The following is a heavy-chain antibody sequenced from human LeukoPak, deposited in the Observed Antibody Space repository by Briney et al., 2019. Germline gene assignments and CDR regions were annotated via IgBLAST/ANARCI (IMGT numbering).Heavy chain of an antibody. CDR1: GFTLRRYW. CDR3: TRGVGFCHSSGCWKPIDCWGEGGDV. J-gene: IGHJ6*01. D-gene: IGHD3-22*01. CDR2: INSDGNGT. Sequence: GGSLRLSCAVSGFTLRRYWMHWVRQAPRKGLVCVSHINSDGNGTYAESVKGRFHISKDNVNNTLYLQMKNLRDEDKGVYYCTRGVGFCHSSGCWKPIDCWGEGGDV. V-gene: IGHV3-74*01.